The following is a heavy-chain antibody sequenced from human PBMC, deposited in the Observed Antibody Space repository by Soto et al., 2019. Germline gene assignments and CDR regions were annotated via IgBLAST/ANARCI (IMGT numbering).Heavy chain of an antibody. V-gene: IGHV3-30-3*01. CDR2: ISYDVSNK. CDR3: ATYCSSTSCYSDYYYGMDV. CDR1: GFTFSSYA. Sequence: QVQLVESGGGVVQPGRSLRLSCAASGFTFSSYAMHWVRQAPGKGLEWVAVISYDVSNKYYADSVKGRFTISRDNAKNTLYLQRNSLGTEDTAVYYCATYCSSTSCYSDYYYGMDVWGQGTTVTVSS. J-gene: IGHJ6*02. D-gene: IGHD2-2*02.